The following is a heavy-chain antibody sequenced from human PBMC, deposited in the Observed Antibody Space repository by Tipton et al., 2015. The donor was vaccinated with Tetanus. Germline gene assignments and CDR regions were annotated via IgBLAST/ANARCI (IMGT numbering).Heavy chain of an antibody. V-gene: IGHV1-3*01. CDR3: ARVAATTGTFDY. D-gene: IGHD1-26*01. J-gene: IGHJ4*02. CDR1: GYTFTSYA. Sequence: QSGAEVKKPGASVKVSCKASGYTFTSYAMHWVRQAPGQRLEWMGWINAGNGNTKYSQKFQGRVTITRDTSASTAYMELSSLRSEDTAVYDCARVAATTGTFDYWGQGALVTVSS. CDR2: INAGNGNT.